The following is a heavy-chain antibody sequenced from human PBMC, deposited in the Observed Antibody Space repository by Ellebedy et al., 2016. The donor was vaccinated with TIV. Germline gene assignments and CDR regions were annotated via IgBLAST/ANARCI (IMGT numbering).Heavy chain of an antibody. CDR2: ISRSSTNI. CDR1: GFTFSSYS. CDR3: ARGYSGNYRIDY. D-gene: IGHD1-26*01. V-gene: IGHV3-48*04. Sequence: GESLKISCAASGFTFSSYSMNWVRQAPGKGLEWVSYISRSSTNIHYADSVKGRFTISRDNAKKTLYLQMNSLRAEDTAIFYCARGYSGNYRIDYWGQGTLVTVSS. J-gene: IGHJ4*02.